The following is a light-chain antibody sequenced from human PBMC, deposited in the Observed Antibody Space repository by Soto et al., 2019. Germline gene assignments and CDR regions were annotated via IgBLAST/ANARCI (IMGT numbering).Light chain of an antibody. CDR3: QQYNSYSRA. CDR1: QSISSW. CDR2: DAS. V-gene: IGKV1-5*01. J-gene: IGKJ4*01. Sequence: DIQMTQSPSTLSASVGDRVTITCRASQSISSWLAWYQRKPGKAPKLLIYDASSLESGVPSRFSGSGSGTEFTLTISSLQPDDFATYYCQQYNSYSRAFGGGTKVEIK.